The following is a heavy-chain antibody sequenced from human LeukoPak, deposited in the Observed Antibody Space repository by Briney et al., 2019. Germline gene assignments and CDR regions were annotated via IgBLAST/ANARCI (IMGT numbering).Heavy chain of an antibody. Sequence: GGSLRLSCVASRFTFSSYTINWVRQTPGKGLEWVSSISSGSTYIYYADSVKGRFAISRDNAKNSLHLQMSSLRAEDTGVYYCAKDHYRHDSSGYYYCPDYWGQGTLVTVSS. V-gene: IGHV3-21*01. CDR2: ISSGSTYI. CDR1: RFTFSSYT. J-gene: IGHJ4*02. CDR3: AKDHYRHDSSGYYYCPDY. D-gene: IGHD3-22*01.